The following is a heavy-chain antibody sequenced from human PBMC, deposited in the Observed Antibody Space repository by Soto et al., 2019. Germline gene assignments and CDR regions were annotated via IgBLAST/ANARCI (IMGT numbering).Heavy chain of an antibody. D-gene: IGHD5-18*01. CDR3: TTVGYSYLYYYYGMDV. Sequence: GGSLRLSCAASGFTFSNAWMNWVRQAPGKGLEWVGRIKSKTDGGTTDYAAPVKSRLTISRDDSKNTLYLQMNSLKTEDTAVYYCTTVGYSYLYYYYGMDVWGQGTTVTVSS. CDR2: IKSKTDGGTT. V-gene: IGHV3-15*07. CDR1: GFTFSNAW. J-gene: IGHJ6*02.